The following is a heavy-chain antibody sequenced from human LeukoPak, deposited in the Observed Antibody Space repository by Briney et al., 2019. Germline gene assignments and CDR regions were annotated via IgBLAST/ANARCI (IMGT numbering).Heavy chain of an antibody. CDR3: ARWGGGGRGVLGMDV. CDR1: GFTFSSYW. Sequence: GGSLRLSCAASGFTFSSYWMSWVRQAPGKGLEWVANIKQDGSEKYYVDSVKGRFTISRDNAKNSLYLQMNSLRAEDTAVYYCARWGGGGRGVLGMDVWGQGTTVTVSS. J-gene: IGHJ6*02. V-gene: IGHV3-7*01. D-gene: IGHD3-10*01. CDR2: IKQDGSEK.